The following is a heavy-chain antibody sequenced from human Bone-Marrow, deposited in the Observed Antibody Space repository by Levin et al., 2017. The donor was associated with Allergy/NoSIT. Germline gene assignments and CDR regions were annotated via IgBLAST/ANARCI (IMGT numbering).Heavy chain of an antibody. J-gene: IGHJ4*02. CDR2: MPPDGSRA. CDR3: ARDTNFGWDY. CDR1: AFAFNSSW. V-gene: IGHV3-7*01. D-gene: IGHD2-8*01. Sequence: PGGSLRLSCTASAFAFNSSWMSWVRQRPGKGPEWLVNMPPDGSRAYYVDSVRGRFIISRDNSKNSLFLQMNSLRAEDSAVYYCARDTNFGWDYWGQGSLVTVSS.